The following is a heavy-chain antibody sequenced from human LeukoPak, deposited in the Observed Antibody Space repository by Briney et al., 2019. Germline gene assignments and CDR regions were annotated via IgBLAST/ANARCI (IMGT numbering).Heavy chain of an antibody. CDR1: GFTFSSYS. V-gene: IGHV3-21*01. D-gene: IGHD2-21*02. J-gene: IGHJ4*02. CDR2: ISTSSSYI. CDR3: ARACGGDCYLSDY. Sequence: GGSLRLSYAASGFTFSSYSMNWVRQAPGKGLEWVSSISTSSSYIYYADSVKGRFTISRDNAKNSLYLQMNSLRAEDTAVYYCARACGGDCYLSDYWGQGTLVTVSS.